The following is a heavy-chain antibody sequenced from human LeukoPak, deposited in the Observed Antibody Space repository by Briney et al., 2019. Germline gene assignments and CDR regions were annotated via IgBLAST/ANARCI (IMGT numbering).Heavy chain of an antibody. Sequence: GGSLRLSCAASGFTFSSTWMSWVRQAPGKGLEWVGHIKSKIDGGTTDYAVPVKGRFTISRDESKNTLYLQINSLKIEDTAVYYCTTDLGGGYRSDYWGQGTLLTVSS. D-gene: IGHD1-1*01. V-gene: IGHV3-15*01. CDR1: GFTFSSTW. J-gene: IGHJ4*02. CDR3: TTDLGGGYRSDY. CDR2: IKSKIDGGTT.